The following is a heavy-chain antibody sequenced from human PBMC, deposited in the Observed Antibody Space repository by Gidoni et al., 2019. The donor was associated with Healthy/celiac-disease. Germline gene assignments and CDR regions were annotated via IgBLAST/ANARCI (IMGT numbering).Heavy chain of an antibody. J-gene: IGHJ4*02. CDR2: IYYSGST. CDR1: GGPISSSRYY. CDR3: ARSVAGAPYYFDY. D-gene: IGHD6-19*01. Sequence: QLQLQESGPGLVKPSETLSLTCTVSGGPISSSRYYWGWIRQPPGKGLEWIGSIYYSGSTYYNPSLKSRVTISVDTSKNQFSLKLSSVTAADTAVYYCARSVAGAPYYFDYWGQGTLVTVSS. V-gene: IGHV4-39*01.